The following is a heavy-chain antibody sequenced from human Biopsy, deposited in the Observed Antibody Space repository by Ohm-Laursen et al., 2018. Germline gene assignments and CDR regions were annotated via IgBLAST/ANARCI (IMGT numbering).Heavy chain of an antibody. Sequence: GSLRLSCAASGFTFSASAVHWVRQASGKGLEWVGRIRSNAKSYATAYAASVTGRFTISREDSKNTTYLQMNSLKTEDTAVYYCTLEGAGFDNWGQGTLVIVSS. J-gene: IGHJ4*02. V-gene: IGHV3-73*01. CDR1: GFTFSASA. CDR3: TLEGAGFDN. CDR2: IRSNAKSYAT. D-gene: IGHD3-10*01.